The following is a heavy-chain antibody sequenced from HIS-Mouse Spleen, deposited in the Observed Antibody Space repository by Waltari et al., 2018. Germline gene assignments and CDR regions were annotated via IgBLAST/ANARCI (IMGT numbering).Heavy chain of an antibody. CDR3: ARQGIAAAGFDY. V-gene: IGHV4-59*08. CDR2: IYYSGST. J-gene: IGHJ4*02. CDR1: GGPISSYY. D-gene: IGHD6-13*01. Sequence: QVQLQESGPGLVKPSETLSLTCTVSGGPISSYYWSWIRQPPGKGLEWIGYIYYSGSTNYNPSLKSRVTISVDTSKNQFSLKLSSVTAADTAVYYCARQGIAAAGFDYWGQGTLVTVSS.